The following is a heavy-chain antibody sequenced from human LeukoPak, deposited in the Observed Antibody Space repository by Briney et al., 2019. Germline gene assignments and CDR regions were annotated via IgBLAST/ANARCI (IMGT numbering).Heavy chain of an antibody. D-gene: IGHD2-21*02. V-gene: IGHV3-23*01. J-gene: IGHJ4*02. Sequence: PGGSLRLSCVASGFTFSKYTMSWVRQAPGKGLEWVSAISGSGGSTYYADSVKGRFTISRDNSKNTLYLQMNSLRAEDTAVYYCAKNVVTATPNFDYWGQGTLVTVSS. CDR3: AKNVVTATPNFDY. CDR1: GFTFSKYT. CDR2: ISGSGGST.